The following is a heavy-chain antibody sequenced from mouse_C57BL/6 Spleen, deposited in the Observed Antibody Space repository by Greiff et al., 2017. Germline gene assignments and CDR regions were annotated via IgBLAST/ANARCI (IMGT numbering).Heavy chain of an antibody. Sequence: QVQLQQSGAELMKPGASVKLSCKATGYTFTGYWIEWVKQRPGHGLEWIGEILPGSGSTNYNEKFKGKATFTADTSSNTAYMQLSILTSEDSAIYYCARWGIITTVGGDYWGQGTSVTVAS. D-gene: IGHD1-1*01. CDR3: ARWGIITTVGGDY. J-gene: IGHJ4*01. CDR2: ILPGSGST. CDR1: GYTFTGYW. V-gene: IGHV1-9*01.